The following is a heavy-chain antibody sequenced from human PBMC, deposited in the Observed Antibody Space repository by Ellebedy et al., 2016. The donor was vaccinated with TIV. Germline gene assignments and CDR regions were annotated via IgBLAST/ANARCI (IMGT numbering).Heavy chain of an antibody. CDR3: ATERGAYSGSGQAFDY. CDR1: EFTFSTYW. V-gene: IGHV3-7*01. J-gene: IGHJ4*02. D-gene: IGHD3-10*01. CDR2: IKQDGSEK. Sequence: GESLKISCAASEFTFSTYWMNWVRQAPGKGLEWVATIKQDGSEKYYVDSVKGRFTITRDNAENSLYLQMNSLRAEDTAVYYCATERGAYSGSGQAFDYWGQGTLATVSS.